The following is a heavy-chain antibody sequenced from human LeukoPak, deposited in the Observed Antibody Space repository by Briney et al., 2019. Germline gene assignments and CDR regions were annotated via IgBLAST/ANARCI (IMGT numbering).Heavy chain of an antibody. CDR2: MNPNSGNT. CDR3: ARGNYYDSSGYYLPWYYYYYMDV. D-gene: IGHD3-22*01. CDR1: GGTFSSYA. Sequence: ASVKVSCKASGGTFSSYAISWVRQATGQGLEWMGWMNPNSGNTGYAQKFQGRVTMTRNTSISTAYMELSSLRSEDTAVYYCARGNYYDSSGYYLPWYYYYYMDVWGKGTTVTVSS. J-gene: IGHJ6*03. V-gene: IGHV1-8*02.